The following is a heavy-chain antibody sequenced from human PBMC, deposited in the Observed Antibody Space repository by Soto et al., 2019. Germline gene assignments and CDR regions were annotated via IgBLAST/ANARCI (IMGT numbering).Heavy chain of an antibody. D-gene: IGHD1-1*01. CDR3: AKNDDHGSNSHGMDV. V-gene: IGHV4-59*01. CDR2: IYYSGST. J-gene: IGHJ6*01. Sequence: NPSETLSLTCTVSGGYINSYYWNWIRQPPGKGLEWIGYIYYSGSTNYNPSLKSRVVISVDTSKNQFSLKLRSVTAADTAMYYCAKNDDHGSNSHGMDVWGPATTVTVSS. CDR1: GGYINSYY.